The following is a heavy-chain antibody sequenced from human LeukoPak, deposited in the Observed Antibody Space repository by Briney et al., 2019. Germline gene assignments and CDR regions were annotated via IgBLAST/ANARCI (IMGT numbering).Heavy chain of an antibody. V-gene: IGHV4-39*01. CDR2: LHYSGTP. D-gene: IGHD5-24*01. J-gene: IGHJ4*02. CDR1: DDSISTNSYY. CDR3: SRGDDSYKQGNF. Sequence: SETLSLTCTVSDDSISTNSYYWTWIRQPPGKGLEWVASLHYSGTPYYSPSLSSRISIFVDTSKRQFYLQVRSVTASDTAMYYCSRGDDSYKQGNFWGQGTLVTVSS.